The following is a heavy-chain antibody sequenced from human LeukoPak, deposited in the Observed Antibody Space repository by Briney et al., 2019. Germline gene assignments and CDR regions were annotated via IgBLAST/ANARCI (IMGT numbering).Heavy chain of an antibody. V-gene: IGHV4-59*12. CDR2: IYYSGST. D-gene: IGHD3-22*01. CDR3: ARDDYYDSSGYYFSVGWFDP. CDR1: GVSISSYY. J-gene: IGHJ5*02. Sequence: RPSETLSLTCTVSGVSISSYYWSWIRQPPGKGLEWIGYIYYSGSTNYNPSLKSRVTISVDTSKNQFSLKLSSVTAADTAVYYCARDDYYDSSGYYFSVGWFDPWGQGTLVTVSS.